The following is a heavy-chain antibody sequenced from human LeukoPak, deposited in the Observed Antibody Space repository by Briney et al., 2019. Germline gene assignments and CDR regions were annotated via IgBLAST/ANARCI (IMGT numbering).Heavy chain of an antibody. CDR2: IRSKAYGGTT. CDR1: GFTFSTYS. J-gene: IGHJ4*02. V-gene: IGHV3-49*04. D-gene: IGHD2-15*01. Sequence: GGSLRLSCAVSGFTFSTYSMNWVRQAPGKGLEWVGFIRSKAYGGTTEYAASVKGRFTISRDDSKSIAYLQMNSLKTEDTAVYYCTRDPDLEYCSGGSCYYFDYWGQGTLVTVSS. CDR3: TRDPDLEYCSGGSCYYFDY.